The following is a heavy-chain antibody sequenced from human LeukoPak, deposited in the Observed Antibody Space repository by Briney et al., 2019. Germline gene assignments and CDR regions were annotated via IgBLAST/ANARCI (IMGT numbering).Heavy chain of an antibody. CDR3: ARNDSSGYFDY. V-gene: IGHV4-38-2*01. CDR2: IYYSGST. CDR1: GYSISSGYY. J-gene: IGHJ4*02. D-gene: IGHD3-22*01. Sequence: PSETLSLTCAVSGYSISSGYYWGWIRQPPGKRLEWIGSIYYSGSTHYNPSLKSRVTISVDTSKIQFSLRLSSVTAADTAVYYCARNDSSGYFDYWGQGTLVTVSS.